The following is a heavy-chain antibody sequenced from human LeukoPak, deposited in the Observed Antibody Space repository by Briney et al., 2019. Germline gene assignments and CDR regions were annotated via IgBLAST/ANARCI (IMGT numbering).Heavy chain of an antibody. Sequence: PSETLSLTCTVSGGSISSYYWSWIRQPPVKGLEWIGYVYYSGTTNYNPSLKSRVTISVDTSKNQFSLKLSSVTAADTAVYYCARGVYISAAQYGYWGQGTLVTVSS. CDR2: VYYSGTT. D-gene: IGHD6-13*01. J-gene: IGHJ4*02. CDR1: GGSISSYY. V-gene: IGHV4-59*01. CDR3: ARGVYISAAQYGY.